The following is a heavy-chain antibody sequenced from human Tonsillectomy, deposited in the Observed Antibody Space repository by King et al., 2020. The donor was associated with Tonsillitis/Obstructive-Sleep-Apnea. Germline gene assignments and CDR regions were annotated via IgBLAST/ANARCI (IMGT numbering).Heavy chain of an antibody. CDR1: GGSVSSGSYY. CDR3: ARCLILQPCPNGVCYRRYFDY. J-gene: IGHJ4*02. D-gene: IGHD2-8*01. Sequence: QLQESGPGLVKPSETLSLTYTVSGGSVSSGSYYWSWIRQPPGKGLEWIGYIYYSGSTNYNPSLKSRVTISVDTSKNQFSLKLSSVTAADTAVYYFARCLILQPCPNGVCYRRYFDYWGQGTLVTVSS. CDR2: IYYSGST. V-gene: IGHV4-61*01.